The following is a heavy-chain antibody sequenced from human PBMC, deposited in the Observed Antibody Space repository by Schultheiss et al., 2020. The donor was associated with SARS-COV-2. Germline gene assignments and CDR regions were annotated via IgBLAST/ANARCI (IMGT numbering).Heavy chain of an antibody. CDR2: ISGSGGST. CDR1: GGSFSDYY. CDR3: AKCASTVSILDAFDI. Sequence: ETLSLTCAVYGGSFSDYYWSWIRQPPGKGLEWVSAISGSGGSTYYADSVKGRFTISRDNSKNTLYLQMNSLRAEDTAVYYCAKCASTVSILDAFDIWGQGTMVTVSS. J-gene: IGHJ3*02. V-gene: IGHV3-23*01. D-gene: IGHD4-17*01.